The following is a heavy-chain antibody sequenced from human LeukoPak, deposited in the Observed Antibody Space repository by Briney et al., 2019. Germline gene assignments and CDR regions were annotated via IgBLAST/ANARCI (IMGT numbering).Heavy chain of an antibody. V-gene: IGHV3-23*01. CDR2: ISGSGGST. J-gene: IGHJ4*02. D-gene: IGHD3-22*01. CDR1: GFTFSSYG. CDR3: AKYYYDSSGYHPPFDY. Sequence: GVTLRLSCAASGFTFSSYGMRWVRQAPGKGLEWVSAISGSGGSTYYADCVKGRFTISRDNSKNTMYLQMNSLRAEDTVVYYCAKYYYDSSGYHPPFDYWGQGTLVTVSS.